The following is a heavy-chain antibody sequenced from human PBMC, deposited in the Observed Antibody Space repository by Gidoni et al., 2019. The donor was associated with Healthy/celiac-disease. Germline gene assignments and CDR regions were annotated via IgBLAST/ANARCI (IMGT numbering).Heavy chain of an antibody. CDR2: ISYDGSNK. CDR3: ARVAAALDY. Sequence: QVQLVESGGCVVQPGRSLRLSCAASGFTFSSYAMHWVRQAPGKGLEWVAVISYDGSNKYYADSVKGRFTISRDNSKNTLYLQMNSLRAEDTAVYYCARVAAALDYWGQGTLVTVSS. CDR1: GFTFSSYA. J-gene: IGHJ4*02. V-gene: IGHV3-30-3*01. D-gene: IGHD6-13*01.